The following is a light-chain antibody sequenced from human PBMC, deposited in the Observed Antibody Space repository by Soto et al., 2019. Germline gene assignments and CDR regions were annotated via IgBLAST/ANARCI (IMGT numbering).Light chain of an antibody. Sequence: EIVLSSSSVTLSFCPVERAPLSCRASQSVSSSYLAWYQQKPGQAPRLLIYGASSRATGIPDRFSGSGSGTEFTLTISSLQSEDFAEYHCQQYNNWPQTFGQGTKVDI. V-gene: IGKV3-20*01. CDR3: QQYNNWPQT. CDR2: GAS. CDR1: QSVSSSY. J-gene: IGKJ1*01.